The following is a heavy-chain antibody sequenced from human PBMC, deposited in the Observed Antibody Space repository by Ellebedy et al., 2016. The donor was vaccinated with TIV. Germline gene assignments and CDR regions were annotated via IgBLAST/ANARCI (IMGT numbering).Heavy chain of an antibody. CDR1: GYTFTSYG. Sequence: ASVKVSXXASGYTFTSYGISWVRQAPGQGLEWMGWISAYNGNTNYAQKLQGRVTMTTDTSTSTAYMELRSLRSDDTAVYYCARDRSDSYSSGTSDYWGQGTLVTVSS. J-gene: IGHJ4*02. CDR2: ISAYNGNT. V-gene: IGHV1-18*04. D-gene: IGHD6-19*01. CDR3: ARDRSDSYSSGTSDY.